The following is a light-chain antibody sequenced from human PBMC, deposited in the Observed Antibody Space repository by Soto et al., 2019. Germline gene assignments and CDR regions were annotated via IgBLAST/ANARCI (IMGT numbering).Light chain of an antibody. J-gene: IGKJ1*01. CDR3: QQYGISPAP. CDR2: GTS. V-gene: IGKV3-20*01. Sequence: KQWSGTEPLKKGETATPPCRPSHSVSRSDLAWYQHKPCHSPRLVIYGTSSSATGIPDRVSGSGSGTDFTLTISSLPPKNFTTCYGQQYGISPAPIGQ. CDR1: HSVSRSD.